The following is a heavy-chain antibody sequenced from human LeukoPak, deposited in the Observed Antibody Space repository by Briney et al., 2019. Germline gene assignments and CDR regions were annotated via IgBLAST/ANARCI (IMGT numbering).Heavy chain of an antibody. Sequence: ASVKVSCKASGYTFTSYGISWVRQAPGQGLEWMGWISAYNGNTNYAQKLQGRVTMTTDTSTSTAYMELRSLRSEDTAVYYCARDLKGSSSWYSSWFDPWGRGTLVTVSS. CDR3: ARDLKGSSSWYSSWFDP. D-gene: IGHD6-13*01. J-gene: IGHJ5*02. CDR1: GYTFTSYG. CDR2: ISAYNGNT. V-gene: IGHV1-18*01.